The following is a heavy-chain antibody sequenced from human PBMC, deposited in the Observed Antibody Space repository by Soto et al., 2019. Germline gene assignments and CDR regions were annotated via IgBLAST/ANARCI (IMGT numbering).Heavy chain of an antibody. CDR3: ARRSDDSSGYFSYFDY. Sequence: PGESLKISCKGSGYSFTSYWIGWVRQMLGKGLEWMGIIYPGDSDTRYSPSFQGQVTISADKSISTAYLQWSSLKASDTAMYYCARRSDDSSGYFSYFDYWGQGTLVTVSS. D-gene: IGHD3-22*01. J-gene: IGHJ4*02. CDR2: IYPGDSDT. CDR1: GYSFTSYW. V-gene: IGHV5-51*01.